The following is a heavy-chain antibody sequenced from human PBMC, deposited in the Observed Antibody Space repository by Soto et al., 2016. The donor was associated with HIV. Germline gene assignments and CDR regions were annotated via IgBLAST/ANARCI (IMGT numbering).Heavy chain of an antibody. J-gene: IGHJ4*02. CDR1: GFTFSNYA. V-gene: IGHV3-23*01. CDR2: ISGSGGST. D-gene: IGHD1-26*01. Sequence: EVQLLESGGGLVQPGGSLRLSCEASGFTFSNYAMSWVRQAPGKGLEWVSAISGSGGSTYYADSVRGRFTISRDTSKNTLNLQMNSLRAEDTATYYCAKSRKSYNQYFDYWGQGTLVTVPS. CDR3: AKSRKSYNQYFDY.